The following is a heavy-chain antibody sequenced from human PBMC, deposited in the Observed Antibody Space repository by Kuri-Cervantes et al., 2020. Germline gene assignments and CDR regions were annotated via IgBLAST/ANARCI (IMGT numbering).Heavy chain of an antibody. V-gene: IGHV1-18*01. J-gene: IGHJ3*02. CDR2: ISAYNGNT. CDR3: ARESPVDAFDI. Sequence: ASVKVSCKASGYTFGSSDINWVRHATGQGLEWMGWISAYNGNTNYAQKLQGRVTMTTDTSTSTAYMELRSLRSDDTAVYYCARESPVDAFDIWGQGTMVTVSS. CDR1: GYTFGSSD.